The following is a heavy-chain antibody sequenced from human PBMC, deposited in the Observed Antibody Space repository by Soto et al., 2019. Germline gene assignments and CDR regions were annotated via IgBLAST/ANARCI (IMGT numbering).Heavy chain of an antibody. Sequence: VESLKISCEGSGYNFASYWITWVRQMPVKGLEWMGRIDPTDSYTNYNPAFQGHVTFSSDKSISTAYLQWSSLRASDTAVYYCARLTYDSSGYYSPFDSWGQGTLVTVSS. CDR2: IDPTDSYT. J-gene: IGHJ4*02. D-gene: IGHD3-22*01. CDR3: ARLTYDSSGYYSPFDS. CDR1: GYNFASYW. V-gene: IGHV5-10-1*01.